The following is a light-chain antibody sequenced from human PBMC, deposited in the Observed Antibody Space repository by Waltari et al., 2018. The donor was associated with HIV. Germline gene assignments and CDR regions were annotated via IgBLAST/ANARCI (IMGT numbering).Light chain of an antibody. CDR2: VNSDGSH. V-gene: IGLV4-69*01. CDR3: QTWGTGTRV. CDR1: RGHSNYA. Sequence: QLVVTQSPSASASLAASVKLTCTLSRGHSNYAIAWHQQQPDHGPRYLMKVNSDGSHTKGDGIPDRFSGSRSGSGRYLTISSPQSEDEADYYGQTWGTGTRVFGGGTKLTVL. J-gene: IGLJ3*02.